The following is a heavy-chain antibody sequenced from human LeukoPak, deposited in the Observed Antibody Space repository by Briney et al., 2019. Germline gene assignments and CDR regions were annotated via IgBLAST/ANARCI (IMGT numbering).Heavy chain of an antibody. Sequence: PGGSLRLSCAASGFTFSDYFLSWFRQAPGKGLEWVSYISTRGNFIYYADSVKGRFTISRDDAKNSLFLQMNSLRAEDTAVYFCARGLSGGATYAFDVWGQGTMVTVSS. CDR2: ISTRGNFI. J-gene: IGHJ3*01. V-gene: IGHV3-11*01. CDR3: ARGLSGGATYAFDV. CDR1: GFTFSDYF. D-gene: IGHD4/OR15-4a*01.